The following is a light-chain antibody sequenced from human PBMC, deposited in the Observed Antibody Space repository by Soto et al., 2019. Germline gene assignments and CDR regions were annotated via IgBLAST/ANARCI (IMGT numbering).Light chain of an antibody. J-gene: IGLJ2*01. CDR1: SSNIEVNY. CDR3: TVWDDSLRGRL. CDR2: RNH. V-gene: IGLV1-47*01. Sequence: QAVVTQPPSASGTPGQRVTLTCSGSSSNIEVNYVYWYQQVPGTAPRFLIYRNHQRPSGVPDRFSGSKSGASASLTISALRSEDEGDYYCTVWDDSLRGRLFGGGTKLTVL.